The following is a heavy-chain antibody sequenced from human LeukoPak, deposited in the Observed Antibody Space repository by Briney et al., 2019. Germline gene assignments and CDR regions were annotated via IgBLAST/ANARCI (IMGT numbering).Heavy chain of an antibody. Sequence: GGSLRLSCAASGFTFSSYSMNWVRQAPGKGLEWVSSISSSSSYIYYADSVKGRFTISRDNAKNSLYLQMNSLRAEDTAVYYCCNWNDEDAFDIWGQGTMVTVSS. CDR1: GFTFSSYS. D-gene: IGHD1-20*01. CDR2: ISSSSSYI. V-gene: IGHV3-21*01. J-gene: IGHJ3*02. CDR3: CNWNDEDAFDI.